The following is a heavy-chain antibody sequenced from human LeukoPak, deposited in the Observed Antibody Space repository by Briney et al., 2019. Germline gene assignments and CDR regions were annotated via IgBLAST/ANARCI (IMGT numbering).Heavy chain of an antibody. V-gene: IGHV3-23*01. J-gene: IGHJ4*02. D-gene: IGHD4-23*01. CDR1: GFTFSIYA. CDR3: ARDNNYGGNSFDY. CDR2: ISGSGGTA. Sequence: GGSLRLSCAASGFTFSIYAMSWVRQAPGKGLEWVSAISGSGGTAYYADSVKGRFTISRDNAKNSLYLQMNSLGAEDTAVYYCARDNNYGGNSFDYWGQGTLVTVSS.